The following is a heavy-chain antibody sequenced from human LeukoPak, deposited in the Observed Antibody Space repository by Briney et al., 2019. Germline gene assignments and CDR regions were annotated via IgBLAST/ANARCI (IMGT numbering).Heavy chain of an antibody. CDR2: IHTSGST. CDR3: ARDQEDLCSGGSCYSLDY. CDR1: GVSISSYY. D-gene: IGHD2-15*01. J-gene: IGHJ4*02. Sequence: SETLSLTCTVSGVSISSYYWSWIRQPAGKGLEWIGRIHTSGSTNYDPSLKSRVTMSVDTSKNQFSLKLSSVTAADTAVYYCARDQEDLCSGGSCYSLDYWGQGTLVTVSS. V-gene: IGHV4-4*07.